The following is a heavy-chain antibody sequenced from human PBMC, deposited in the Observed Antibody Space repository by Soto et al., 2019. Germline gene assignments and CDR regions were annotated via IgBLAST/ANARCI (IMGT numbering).Heavy chain of an antibody. CDR2: IWYDGSNK. J-gene: IGHJ1*01. CDR1: GFTFSSYG. Sequence: VQLVESGGGLVKPGGSLRLSCAASGFTFSSYGMHWVRQAPGKGLEWVAVIWYDGSNKYYADSVKGRFTISRDNSKNTLYLQMNSLRAEDTAVYYCARDIAAAGKYFQHWGQGTLVTVSS. V-gene: IGHV3-33*08. D-gene: IGHD6-13*01. CDR3: ARDIAAAGKYFQH.